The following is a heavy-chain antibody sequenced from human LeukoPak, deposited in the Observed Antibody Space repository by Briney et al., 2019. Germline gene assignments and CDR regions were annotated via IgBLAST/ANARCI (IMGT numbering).Heavy chain of an antibody. D-gene: IGHD4-23*01. CDR2: IYHSGST. CDR3: ARGADYGGNPTRNAFDI. V-gene: IGHV4-30-2*01. CDR1: GGSISSGGFS. J-gene: IGHJ3*02. Sequence: SETLSLTCAVSGGSISSGGFSWSWIRQPPVKGLECIGYIYHSGSTYYNPSLKSRVTISADRSKNQFSLKLTSVTAADTAVYYCARGADYGGNPTRNAFDIWGQGTVVTVSS.